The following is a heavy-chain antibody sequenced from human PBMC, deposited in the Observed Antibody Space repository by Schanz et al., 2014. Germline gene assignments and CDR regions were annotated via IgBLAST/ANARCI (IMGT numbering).Heavy chain of an antibody. CDR1: GFTLSNYA. J-gene: IGHJ3*02. CDR2: MNESHSTI. D-gene: IGHD4-17*01. Sequence: EMQLLESGGGLAQPGGSLRLSCAASGFTLSNYAMSWVRQARGKGLEWVSAMNESHSTIYYADSVRGRFTISRDNSKSTLYLQMNSLRAEDTAVYYCARKMKLGVYGGKGHDSLDIWGQGTMVTVSS. CDR3: ARKMKLGVYGGKGHDSLDI. V-gene: IGHV3-23*01.